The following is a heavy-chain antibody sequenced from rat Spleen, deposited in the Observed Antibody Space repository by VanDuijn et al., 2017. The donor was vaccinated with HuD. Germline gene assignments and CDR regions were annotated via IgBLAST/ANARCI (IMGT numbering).Heavy chain of an antibody. Sequence: EVHLVESGGGLVQPGRSLKLSCVASGFTFTDYWMSWIRQAPGKGLEWVASITNTGDSVPYPDSVKGRFTISRDVAQNTLYLQMNSLRSEDTATYYCTRVLGDWFAYWGQGTLVTVSS. V-gene: IGHV5-31*01. J-gene: IGHJ3*01. D-gene: IGHD4-2*01. CDR3: TRVLGDWFAY. CDR1: GFTFTDYW. CDR2: ITNTGDSV.